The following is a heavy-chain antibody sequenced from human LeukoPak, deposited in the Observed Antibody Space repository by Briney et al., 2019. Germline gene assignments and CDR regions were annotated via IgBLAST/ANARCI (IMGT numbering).Heavy chain of an antibody. Sequence: GGSLRLSCAASGFTFSSYEMNWVRQAPGRGLEGVSYISSTATNMHYTDSVMGRFTISRDNAKKSLYLQMNSLRAEDTAVYYCAREGGYYLRSIDYWGQGTLVTVSS. CDR1: GFTFSSYE. CDR3: AREGGYYLRSIDY. V-gene: IGHV3-48*03. D-gene: IGHD1-26*01. J-gene: IGHJ4*02. CDR2: ISSTATNM.